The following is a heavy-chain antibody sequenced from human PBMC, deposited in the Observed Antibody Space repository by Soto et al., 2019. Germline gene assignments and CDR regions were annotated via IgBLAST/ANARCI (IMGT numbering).Heavy chain of an antibody. J-gene: IGHJ4*02. CDR3: ARATPSPYLYYGSGILDY. V-gene: IGHV3-33*01. CDR2: IWYDGSNK. Sequence: QVQLVESGGGVVQPGRSLRRSCAASGFTFSSYGMHWVRQAPGKGLEWVAVIWYDGSNKYYADSVKGRFTISRDNSKNTLYLQMTSLRAEDTAVYYCARATPSPYLYYGSGILDYWGQGTLVTVSS. CDR1: GFTFSSYG. D-gene: IGHD3-10*01.